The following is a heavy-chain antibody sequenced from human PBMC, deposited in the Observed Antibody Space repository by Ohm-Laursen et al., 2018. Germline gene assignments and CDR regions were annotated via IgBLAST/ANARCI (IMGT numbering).Heavy chain of an antibody. Sequence: GSLRLSCAASGFTFSSYHINWVRQAPGKGLEWVSGISGTGSNTFYADSVKGRFIISRDNSKNTVFLQMNSLRAEDTAVYYCAKGLEYYYGSGSFDWGQGTLVTVTS. D-gene: IGHD3-10*01. V-gene: IGHV3-23*01. CDR2: ISGTGSNT. CDR1: GFTFSSYH. CDR3: AKGLEYYYGSGSFD. J-gene: IGHJ4*02.